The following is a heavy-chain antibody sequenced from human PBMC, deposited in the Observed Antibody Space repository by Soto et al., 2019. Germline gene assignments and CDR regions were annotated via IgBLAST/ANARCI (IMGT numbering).Heavy chain of an antibody. Sequence: QVQLQESGPGLVKPSQTLSLTCTVSGGSISSGGYDWSWIRQHPGKGLEWIGYIYYSGSTYYNPSLKSRVTIPVDTSKNQFSLKMSSVTAADTAVDYCARAEGSGSRAFDIWGQGTMVTVSS. CDR2: IYYSGST. J-gene: IGHJ3*02. V-gene: IGHV4-31*03. D-gene: IGHD3-10*01. CDR3: ARAEGSGSRAFDI. CDR1: GGSISSGGYD.